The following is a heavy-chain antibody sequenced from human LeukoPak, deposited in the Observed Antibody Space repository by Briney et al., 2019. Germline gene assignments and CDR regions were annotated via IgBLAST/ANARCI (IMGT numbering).Heavy chain of an antibody. J-gene: IGHJ4*02. CDR3: ARGTDYDFWTKSFDY. D-gene: IGHD3-3*01. CDR2: INHSGST. CDR1: GGSFSGYY. Sequence: SETLSLTCAVYGGSFSGYYWSWIRQPPGKGLKWFGEINHSGSTNYNPSLKSRVTISVDTSKNQFSLKLSSVTAAETAVYYCARGTDYDFWTKSFDYWGQGTLVTVSS. V-gene: IGHV4-34*01.